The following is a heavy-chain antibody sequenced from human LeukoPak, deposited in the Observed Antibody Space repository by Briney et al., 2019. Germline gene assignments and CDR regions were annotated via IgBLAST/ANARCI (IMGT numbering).Heavy chain of an antibody. CDR3: AKDLTWAQGGSGWYRNAFDI. Sequence: QTGESLRLSCAASGFTFSSYAMSWVRQAPGKGLEWVSAISGSGGSTYYADSVKGRFTISRDNSKNTLYLQMNSLRAEDTAVYYCAKDLTWAQGGSGWYRNAFDIWGQGTMVTVSS. D-gene: IGHD6-19*01. J-gene: IGHJ3*02. V-gene: IGHV3-23*01. CDR1: GFTFSSYA. CDR2: ISGSGGST.